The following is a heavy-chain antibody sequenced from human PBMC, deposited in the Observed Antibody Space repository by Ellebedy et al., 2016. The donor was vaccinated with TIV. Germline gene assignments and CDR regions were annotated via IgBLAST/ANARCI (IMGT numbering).Heavy chain of an antibody. Sequence: SETLSLTCAVYGGSFSGYYWSWIRQPPGKGLEWIGEINHSGSTNYNPSLKSRVTVSVDTSKNQFSLKLSSVTAADTAVYYCARSPVWRYCSGGSCYPPLMGAKGMDVWGQGTTVTVSS. CDR1: GGSFSGYY. D-gene: IGHD2-15*01. CDR2: INHSGST. J-gene: IGHJ6*02. V-gene: IGHV4-34*01. CDR3: ARSPVWRYCSGGSCYPPLMGAKGMDV.